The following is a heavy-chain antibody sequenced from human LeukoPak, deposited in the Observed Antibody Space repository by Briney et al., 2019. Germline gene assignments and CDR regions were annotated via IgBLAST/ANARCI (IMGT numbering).Heavy chain of an antibody. CDR3: VKDLTATTSA. CDR1: GFTFSSYV. V-gene: IGHV3-64D*09. Sequence: GRFLRLSCSASGFTFSSYVMHWVRQAPGKGLEYVSGISSSGGTIYYADSVKGRFSISRDNSKNTLDLQMSSLRAEDTAVYYCVKDLTATTSAWGQGTLVIVSS. CDR2: ISSSGGTI. J-gene: IGHJ4*02. D-gene: IGHD1-7*01.